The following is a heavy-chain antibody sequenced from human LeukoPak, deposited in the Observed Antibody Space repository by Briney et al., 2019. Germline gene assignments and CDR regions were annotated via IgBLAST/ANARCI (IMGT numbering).Heavy chain of an antibody. D-gene: IGHD3-9*01. CDR1: GGTFSSYA. CDR3: ALTFDWFPFFH. CDR2: IIPIFGTA. Sequence: SVKVSCKASGGTFSSYAISWVRQAPGQGLEWMGRIIPIFGTANYAQKFQGRVTNTTDESTSTAYMELSSLRSEDTAVYYCALTFDWFPFFHWGQGTLVTVSS. J-gene: IGHJ4*02. V-gene: IGHV1-69*05.